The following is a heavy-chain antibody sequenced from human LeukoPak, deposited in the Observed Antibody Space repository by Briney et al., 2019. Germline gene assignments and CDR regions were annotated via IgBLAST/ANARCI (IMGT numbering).Heavy chain of an antibody. Sequence: GGSLRLSCAASGFTFSSYAMSWVRQAPGKGLEWVSAISGSGGSTYYADSVKGRFAISRDNSKNTLYLQMNSLRAEDTAVYYCAKLMEVITVNDAFDIWGPGTMVTVSS. V-gene: IGHV3-23*01. CDR2: ISGSGGST. D-gene: IGHD3-10*01. CDR1: GFTFSSYA. CDR3: AKLMEVITVNDAFDI. J-gene: IGHJ3*02.